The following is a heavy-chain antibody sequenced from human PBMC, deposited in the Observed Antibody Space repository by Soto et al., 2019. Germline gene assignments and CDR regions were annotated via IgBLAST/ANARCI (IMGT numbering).Heavy chain of an antibody. CDR3: ARAPAPLYSSSWYSFDY. CDR2: IYYSGST. Sequence: SDTLYLTCTVYGTAISSYYWRWIRQASGQCLEWIGYIYYSGSTNYNPSLKSRVTISVDTSKNQFSLKLSSVTAADTAVYYCARAPAPLYSSSWYSFDYWGQGTLVTVSS. D-gene: IGHD6-13*01. V-gene: IGHV4-59*07. CDR1: GTAISSYY. J-gene: IGHJ4*02.